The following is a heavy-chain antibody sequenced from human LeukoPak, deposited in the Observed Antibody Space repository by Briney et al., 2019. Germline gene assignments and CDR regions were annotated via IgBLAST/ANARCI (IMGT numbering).Heavy chain of an antibody. CDR1: GFTFISYG. Sequence: GGSLRLSCAASGFTFISYGMHWVRQAPGKGLEWVVFIRYDGSNKYYADSVKGRFTISRDNAKNSLYLQMNSLRAEDTAVYYCARDSRRAFDIWGQGTMVTVSS. CDR3: ARDSRRAFDI. CDR2: IRYDGSNK. V-gene: IGHV3-30*02. J-gene: IGHJ3*02. D-gene: IGHD6-13*01.